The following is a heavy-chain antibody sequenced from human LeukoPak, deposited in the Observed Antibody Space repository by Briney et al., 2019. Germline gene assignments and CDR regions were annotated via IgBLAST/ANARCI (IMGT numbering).Heavy chain of an antibody. J-gene: IGHJ4*02. CDR1: GFTFSNTR. Sequence: GGSLRLSCAASGFTFSNTRMLWVRQAPGKGLEWVGRIKSNTDGGTTDYAAPVKGRFTISRDDSKKTLYLQMKSLKIEDTAVYYCTPSGGYWGQGTLVTVSS. V-gene: IGHV3-15*01. D-gene: IGHD3-10*01. CDR3: TPSGGY. CDR2: IKSNTDGGTT.